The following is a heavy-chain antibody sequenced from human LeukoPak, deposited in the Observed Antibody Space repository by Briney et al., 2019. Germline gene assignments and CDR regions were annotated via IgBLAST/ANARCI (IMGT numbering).Heavy chain of an antibody. CDR3: ARDTPEMATNRLGWFDP. CDR2: IKQDGSEK. V-gene: IGHV3-7*01. D-gene: IGHD5-24*01. J-gene: IGHJ5*02. Sequence: GGSQRLSCAASGFTFSSYCMSWVRQAPGKGLEWVANIKQDGSEKYYVDSVKGRFTISRDNAKNSLYLQMNSLRAEDTAVYYCARDTPEMATNRLGWFDPWGQGTLVIVSS. CDR1: GFTFSSYC.